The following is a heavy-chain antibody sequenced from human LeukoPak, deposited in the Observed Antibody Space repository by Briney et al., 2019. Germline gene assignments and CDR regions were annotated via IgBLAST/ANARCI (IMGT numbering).Heavy chain of an antibody. V-gene: IGHV1-2*02. Sequence: ASVTVSFKASGYTFTVYYMHWVRQAPGQGREWMGWINPNSGGTNYAQKFQGRVTMTRDTSISTAYMELSRLRSDDTAVYYCARAVYSYGPGDYWGQGTLVTVSS. D-gene: IGHD5-18*01. J-gene: IGHJ4*02. CDR3: ARAVYSYGPGDY. CDR2: INPNSGGT. CDR1: GYTFTVYY.